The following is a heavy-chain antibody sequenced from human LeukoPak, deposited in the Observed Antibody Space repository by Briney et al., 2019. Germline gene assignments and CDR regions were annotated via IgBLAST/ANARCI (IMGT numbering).Heavy chain of an antibody. D-gene: IGHD3-22*01. V-gene: IGHV3-23*01. CDR3: AKADYYDSSGYYPLDY. CDR2: ISGSGGST. Sequence: GGSLRLSCAASGFTFSSYAMSWVRQAPGKGLEWVSAISGSGGSTYYADSVKGRFTISRDNSKNTLYLQMNSLRAEDKAVYYCAKADYYDSSGYYPLDYWGQGTLVTVSS. CDR1: GFTFSSYA. J-gene: IGHJ4*02.